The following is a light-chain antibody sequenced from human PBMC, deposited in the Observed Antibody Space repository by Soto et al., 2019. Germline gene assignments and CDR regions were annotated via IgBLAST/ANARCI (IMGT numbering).Light chain of an antibody. CDR3: QHYNSYSEA. CDR2: KAS. V-gene: IGKV1-5*03. J-gene: IGKJ1*01. Sequence: LHMTQSPSTLSASVGDRVTITCRASQTISSWLAWYQQKPGKAPKILIYKASTLKSGVPSRFSGSGSGTEFTLTISSLQPDDFATYYCQHYNSYSEAFGQGTKVDIK. CDR1: QTISSW.